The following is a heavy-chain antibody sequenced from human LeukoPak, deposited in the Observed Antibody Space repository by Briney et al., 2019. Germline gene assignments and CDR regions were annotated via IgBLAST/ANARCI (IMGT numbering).Heavy chain of an antibody. D-gene: IGHD3-22*01. CDR2: INSDASST. J-gene: IGHJ6*02. Sequence: AGGSLRLSCAASGFTFSSYWMHWGRQAPGKGLVWVSHINSDASSTGYADSVKGRFTISRDNAKNTLYLQMNSLRAEDTAAYYCASRNTYYYLGIDVWGQGTTVTVSS. CDR1: GFTFSSYW. V-gene: IGHV3-74*01. CDR3: ASRNTYYYLGIDV.